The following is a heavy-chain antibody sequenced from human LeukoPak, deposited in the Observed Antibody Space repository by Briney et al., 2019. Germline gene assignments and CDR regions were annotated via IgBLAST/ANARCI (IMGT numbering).Heavy chain of an antibody. Sequence: ASVKVSCKASGYTFTGYYMHWVRQAPGQGLEWMGRINPNSGGTNYAQKVQGRVTMTRDTSISTAYMELSRLRSGDTAVYYCARGGYDFVYYYYGMDVWGQGTTVTVSS. CDR2: INPNSGGT. D-gene: IGHD3-3*01. V-gene: IGHV1-2*06. CDR3: ARGGYDFVYYYYGMDV. J-gene: IGHJ6*02. CDR1: GYTFTGYY.